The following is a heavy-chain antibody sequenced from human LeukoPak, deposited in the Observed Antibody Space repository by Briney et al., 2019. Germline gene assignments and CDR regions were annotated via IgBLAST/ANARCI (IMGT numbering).Heavy chain of an antibody. CDR3: ARESLGYGESPTNDY. J-gene: IGHJ4*02. D-gene: IGHD3-10*01. CDR1: GFTFSDYY. V-gene: IGHV3-11*06. CDR2: ISSSSSYT. Sequence: PGGSLRLSCAASGFTFSDYYMSWIRQAPGKGLEWVSYISSSSSYTNYADSVKGRFTIFRDNAKNSLYLQMNSLRAEDTAVYYCARESLGYGESPTNDYWGQGTLVTVSS.